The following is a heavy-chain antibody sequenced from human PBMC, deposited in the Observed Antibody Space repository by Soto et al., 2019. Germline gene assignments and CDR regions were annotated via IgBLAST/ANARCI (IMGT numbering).Heavy chain of an antibody. D-gene: IGHD3-22*01. CDR1: GFTFSSYA. J-gene: IGHJ3*02. CDR2: ISSNGGST. Sequence: RLSCSASGFTFSSYAMHWVRQAPGKGLEYVSAISSNGGSTYYADSVKGRFTISRDNSKNTLYLQMSSLRAEDTAVYYCVMAPTYYYHSRDDFVILDQGTMLTVSS. CDR3: VMAPTYYYHSRDDFVI. V-gene: IGHV3-64D*06.